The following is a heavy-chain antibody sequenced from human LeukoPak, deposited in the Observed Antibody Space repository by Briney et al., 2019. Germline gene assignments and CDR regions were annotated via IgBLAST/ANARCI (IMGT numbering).Heavy chain of an antibody. CDR2: IKLDGSEQ. V-gene: IGHV3-7*01. Sequence: GGSLRLSCAASGFTFSYYWMYWVRQAPGKGLEWVASIKLDGSEQYYLGSVKGRFTISRDNARNSLYLQMNSLRAEDTAMYYCARDSPRGWSMDVWGKGTTVTVSS. CDR3: ARDSPRGWSMDV. CDR1: GFTFSYYW. D-gene: IGHD3-10*01. J-gene: IGHJ6*03.